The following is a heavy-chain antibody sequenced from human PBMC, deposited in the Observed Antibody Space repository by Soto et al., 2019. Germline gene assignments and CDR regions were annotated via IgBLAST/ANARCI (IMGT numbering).Heavy chain of an antibody. Sequence: QVQLVQSGAEVKRPGASVKVSCKTSGYTFNTYGITWVRQAPGQGLEWMGWISGYSGHTKYAEKVQGRVTMTTDPFTSTGYMELSRLTYEDTAVYYCAREGLYCNYAEYCPHRGQCTLVHVSS. V-gene: IGHV1-18*01. D-gene: IGHD4-4*01. CDR2: ISGYSGHT. CDR3: AREGLYCNYAEYCPH. J-gene: IGHJ1*01. CDR1: GYTFNTYG.